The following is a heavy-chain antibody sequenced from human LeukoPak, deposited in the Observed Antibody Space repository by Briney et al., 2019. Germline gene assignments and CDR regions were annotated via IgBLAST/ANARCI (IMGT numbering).Heavy chain of an antibody. CDR3: ARGGQRITMGRGRRSGMAV. CDR1: GFTFSSYS. D-gene: IGHD3-10*01. J-gene: IGHJ6*02. V-gene: IGHV3-30*04. CDR2: ISSDGSNK. Sequence: PGRSLRLSCAASGFTFSSYSMHWVRQAPGKGLDWVADISSDGSNKNYVDSVKGRFTISRDNSNNTLYLQMNSLRAEDTAVYYGARGGQRITMGRGRRSGMAVWGQGTTVTVSS.